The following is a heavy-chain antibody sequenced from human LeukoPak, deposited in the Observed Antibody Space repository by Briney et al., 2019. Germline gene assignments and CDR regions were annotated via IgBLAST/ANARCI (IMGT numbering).Heavy chain of an antibody. Sequence: TGGSLRLSCAASGFTFSSYSMNWVRQAPGKGLECVSVLYSGGTTYYADSVKGRFTISRDTSKNTLYLQMNSLRAEDTAVYYCARDKFRGYFDYWGREPWSPSPQ. D-gene: IGHD3-10*01. CDR3: ARDKFRGYFDY. J-gene: IGHJ4*02. CDR2: LYSGGTT. V-gene: IGHV3-66*01. CDR1: GFTFSSYS.